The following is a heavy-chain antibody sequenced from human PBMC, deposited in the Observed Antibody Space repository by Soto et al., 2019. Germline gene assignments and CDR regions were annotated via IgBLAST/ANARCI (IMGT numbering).Heavy chain of an antibody. D-gene: IGHD3-10*01. CDR1: RFSFRDYF. Sequence: QVHLVESGGGMVKPGEPLRISCAASRFSFRDYFMSWIRQAPGKGLEWISYIGPYGNTIYYADSVKGRFTISRDNSKNTLFLQMSSLRAEDTALYYCAKQRAGYGSGSDTFYFDFWGQGTLVTVSS. V-gene: IGHV3-11*01. CDR3: AKQRAGYGSGSDTFYFDF. J-gene: IGHJ4*02. CDR2: IGPYGNTI.